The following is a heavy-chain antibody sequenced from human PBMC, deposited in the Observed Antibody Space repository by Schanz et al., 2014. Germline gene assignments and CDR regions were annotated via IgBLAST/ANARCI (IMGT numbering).Heavy chain of an antibody. CDR3: VRVPSRDVSFDL. Sequence: QLQLVQSGAEVKKPGASVQVSCKASGYTFTDYGLSWVRQAPGQGLEWMGRLRPDNGHTTYSQKVRDRVIFTTDTSANTAYMELRSLRSDDTAHYYCVRVPSRDVSFDLWGRGALVTVSS. J-gene: IGHJ2*01. CDR2: LRPDNGHT. V-gene: IGHV1-18*01. CDR1: GYTFTDYG. D-gene: IGHD3-16*01.